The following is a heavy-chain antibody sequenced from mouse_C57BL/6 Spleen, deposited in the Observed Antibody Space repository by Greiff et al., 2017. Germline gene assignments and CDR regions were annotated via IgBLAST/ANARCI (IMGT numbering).Heavy chain of an antibody. V-gene: IGHV2-5*01. CDR1: GFSLTSYG. D-gene: IGHD2-4*01. Sequence: QVQLKESGPGLVQPSQSLSITCTVSGFSLTSYGVHWVRQSPGKGLEWLGVIWGGGSTDYNAAFMSRLSITKDNSKSQVFFKMNSLQADDTAIYYCAKIYYDYDWYFDVWGTGTTVTVSS. CDR2: IWGGGST. CDR3: AKIYYDYDWYFDV. J-gene: IGHJ1*03.